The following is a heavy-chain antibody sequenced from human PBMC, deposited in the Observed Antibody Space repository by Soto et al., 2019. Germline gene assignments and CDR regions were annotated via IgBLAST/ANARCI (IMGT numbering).Heavy chain of an antibody. V-gene: IGHV4-34*01. CDR2: VSHSGNT. CDR3: ARDKFESSGWHQFDI. D-gene: IGHD6-19*01. Sequence: SETLSLTCTVSGGSFTGHFCSWVRQPPGKGLEWVGEVSHSGNTKYYPSLRSRVTLSVDSSKNQISLALTSVTAADTAVYYCARDKFESSGWHQFDIWGQGTLGTVSS. CDR1: GGSFTGHF. J-gene: IGHJ3*02.